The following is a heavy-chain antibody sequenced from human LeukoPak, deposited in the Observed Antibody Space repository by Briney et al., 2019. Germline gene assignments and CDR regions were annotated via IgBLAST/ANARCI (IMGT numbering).Heavy chain of an antibody. CDR3: ARDHHRRLYDSQARDTFAF. Sequence: GGSLRLSCAASGFAFSSYWMSWVRQAPGKGLQWVANIKQDGSEKYYVDSARGRFTISRDNAKNSLYLQMNSLRAEDTAVYYCARDHHRRLYDSQARDTFAFWGQGTMVTVSS. D-gene: IGHD3-22*01. CDR1: GFAFSSYW. CDR2: IKQDGSEK. J-gene: IGHJ3*01. V-gene: IGHV3-7*01.